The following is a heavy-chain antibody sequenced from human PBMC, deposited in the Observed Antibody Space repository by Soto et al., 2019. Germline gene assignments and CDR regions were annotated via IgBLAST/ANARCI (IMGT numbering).Heavy chain of an antibody. CDR3: ARGRRYYDSSGPFYFDY. D-gene: IGHD3-22*01. CDR1: GDIFSGYS. CDR2: IIPILGIA. V-gene: IGHV1-69*10. Sequence: SVKVSCKTSGDIFSGYSISWVRQAPGQGLEWMGGIIPILGIANYAQKFQGRVTITADKSTSTAYMELSSLRSEDTAVYYCARGRRYYDSSGPFYFDYWGQGTLVTVSS. J-gene: IGHJ4*02.